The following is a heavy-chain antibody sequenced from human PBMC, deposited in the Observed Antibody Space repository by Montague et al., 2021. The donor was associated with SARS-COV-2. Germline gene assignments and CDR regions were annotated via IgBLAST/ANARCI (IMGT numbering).Heavy chain of an antibody. CDR2: IYSGGSST. J-gene: IGHJ6*02. CDR3: AKEEGSTSDYYYYYGMDV. V-gene: IGHV3-23*03. CDR1: GFTFSSYA. Sequence: PLRLSCAASGFTFSSYAMSWVRQAPGKGLEWVSVIYSGGSSTYYADSVKGRFTISRDNSKNTLYLQMNSLRAEDTAVYYCAKEEGSTSDYYYYYGMDVWSQGTTVTVSS. D-gene: IGHD2-2*01.